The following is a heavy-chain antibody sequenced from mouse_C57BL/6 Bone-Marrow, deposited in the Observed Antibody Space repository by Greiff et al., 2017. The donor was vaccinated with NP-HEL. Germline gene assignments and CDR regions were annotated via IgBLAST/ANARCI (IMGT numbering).Heavy chain of an antibody. CDR3: ARHYYGSSSFAY. CDR1: GYTFTSYW. J-gene: IGHJ3*01. CDR2: IDPSDSYT. V-gene: IGHV1-69*01. Sequence: QVQLQQPGAELVMPGASVKLSCKASGYTFTSYWMHWVKQRPGQGLEWIGEIDPSDSYTNYTQKFKGKSTLTVDKSSSTAYMQLSSLTSEDSAVYYCARHYYGSSSFAYWGQGTLVTVSA. D-gene: IGHD1-1*01.